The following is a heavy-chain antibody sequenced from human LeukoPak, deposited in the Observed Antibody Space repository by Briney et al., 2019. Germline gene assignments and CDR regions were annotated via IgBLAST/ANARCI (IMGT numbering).Heavy chain of an antibody. D-gene: IGHD3-3*01. CDR1: GFTFGDYA. CDR3: TRDVLSDFWSRYSPVDY. J-gene: IGHJ4*02. Sequence: GGSLRLSCTASGFTFGDYAMSWVRQAPGKGLEWVGVIRSKAYGGTTEYAASVKGRFTISRDDSKSIAYLQMNSLKTEDTAVYYCTRDVLSDFWSRYSPVDYWGQGTLVTVSS. V-gene: IGHV3-49*04. CDR2: IRSKAYGGTT.